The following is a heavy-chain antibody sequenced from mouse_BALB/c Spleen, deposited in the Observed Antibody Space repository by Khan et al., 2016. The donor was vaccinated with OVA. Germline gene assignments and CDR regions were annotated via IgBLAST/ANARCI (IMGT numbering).Heavy chain of an antibody. CDR1: GYTFTDFT. V-gene: IGHV1S137*01. Sequence: VELVESGAELVRPGVSVKISCKGSGYTFTDFTMHWVKQSHAKSLEWIGVVSTYYGDATYNQKFKGKATMTVDKSSSTAYMELARLTSEDSAIYYGGRGGGGDRFAYWGQGTLVTVSA. CDR3: GRGGGGDRFAY. J-gene: IGHJ3*01. CDR2: VSTYYGDA.